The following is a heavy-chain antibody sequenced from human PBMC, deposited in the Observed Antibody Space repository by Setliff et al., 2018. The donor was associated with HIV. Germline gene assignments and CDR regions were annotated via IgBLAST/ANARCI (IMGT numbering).Heavy chain of an antibody. CDR3: ARESGPRYNRDFYLDL. CDR2: IYYSGST. J-gene: IGHJ2*01. Sequence: PSETLSLTCTVSGGSISSSSYYWGWIRQPPGKGLEWIGSIYYSGSTYYNPSLKSRVTISVDSSKDQFSLKMTSVTAADTAVYYCARESGPRYNRDFYLDLWGRGTLVTVS. CDR1: GGSISSSSYY. V-gene: IGHV4-39*07. D-gene: IGHD1-1*01.